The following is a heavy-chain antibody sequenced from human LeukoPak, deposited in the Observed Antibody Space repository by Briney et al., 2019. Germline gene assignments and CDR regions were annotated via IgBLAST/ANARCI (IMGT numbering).Heavy chain of an antibody. CDR1: GFTFSTYV. Sequence: PGGSLRLSCVASGFTFSTYVMGWVRQVPGKGLEWASSVSESGGSTYYADSVKGRFTISRDNSKNTLYLQMNSLRAEDTAVYYCAKRRGYNYGDFDYWGQGTLVTVSS. J-gene: IGHJ4*02. CDR2: VSESGGST. V-gene: IGHV3-23*01. D-gene: IGHD5-18*01. CDR3: AKRRGYNYGDFDY.